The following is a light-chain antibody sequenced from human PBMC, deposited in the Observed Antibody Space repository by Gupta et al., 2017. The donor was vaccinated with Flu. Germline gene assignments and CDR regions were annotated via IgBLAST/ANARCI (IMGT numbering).Light chain of an antibody. J-gene: IGKJ4*01. Sequence: EIVLTQSPATLSLSPGERATLSCRASQSVSSYLAWYQQKPGQAPRLLIYDASNRDTGIPARFSGSGSGKDLTLTISSREQEDFAGYYCQQRSNWPGLTFGGGTKVEIK. CDR3: QQRSNWPGLT. CDR1: QSVSSY. CDR2: DAS. V-gene: IGKV3-11*01.